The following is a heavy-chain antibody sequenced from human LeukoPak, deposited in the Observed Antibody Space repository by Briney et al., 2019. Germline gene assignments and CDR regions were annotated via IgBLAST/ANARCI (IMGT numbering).Heavy chain of an antibody. V-gene: IGHV4-31*03. Sequence: SETLSLTCSVSGGFINSGGDNWNWVRHRPGEGLEWIGYIHSSGSTYYNPSLKSRVVISADTSKNQFSLTLSSVTAADTAVYYCARELGNYFDYWGQGTLVTVSS. CDR1: GGFINSGGDN. CDR3: ARELGNYFDY. CDR2: IHSSGST. J-gene: IGHJ4*02.